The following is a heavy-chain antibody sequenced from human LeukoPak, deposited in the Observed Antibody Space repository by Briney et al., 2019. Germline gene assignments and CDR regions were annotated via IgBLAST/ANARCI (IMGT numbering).Heavy chain of an antibody. CDR3: ARERGSTSSNYFDY. V-gene: IGHV3-21*01. D-gene: IGHD2-2*01. J-gene: IGHJ4*02. Sequence: GGSLRLSCAASGFTFSSYSMNWVRQAPGKGLEWVSSISSSSTYIYYADSVKGRFTISRDNAKNSLYLQMNSLRAEDTAVYYCARERGSTSSNYFDYWGQGTLVTVSS. CDR2: ISSSSTYI. CDR1: GFTFSSYS.